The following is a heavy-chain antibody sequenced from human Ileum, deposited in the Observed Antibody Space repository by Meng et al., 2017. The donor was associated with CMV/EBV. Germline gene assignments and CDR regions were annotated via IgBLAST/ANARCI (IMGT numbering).Heavy chain of an antibody. D-gene: IGHD3-10*01. V-gene: IGHV3-23*03. Sequence: GESLKISCAASGFTFTDYAMTWVRQAPGKGLEWVSIIYVGNKSTYYADSVKGRFTISRDNSRNTLYLQMNSLRADDTAVYFCARQNSGFDYWGQGTRVTVSS. CDR1: GFTFTDYA. CDR2: IYVGNKST. CDR3: ARQNSGFDY. J-gene: IGHJ4*02.